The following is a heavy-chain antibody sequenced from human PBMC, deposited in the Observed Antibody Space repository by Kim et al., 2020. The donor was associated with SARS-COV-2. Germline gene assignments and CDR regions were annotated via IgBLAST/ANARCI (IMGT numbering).Heavy chain of an antibody. V-gene: IGHV4-59*08. J-gene: IGHJ3*02. CDR3: ARTEPSYDYGDYDAFDI. Sequence: SETLSLTCTVSGGSISSYYWSWIRQPPGKGLEWIGYIYYSGSTNYNPSLKSRVTISVDTSKNQFSLKLSSVTAADTAVYYCARTEPSYDYGDYDAFDIWGQGTMVTVSS. CDR2: IYYSGST. CDR1: GGSISSYY. D-gene: IGHD4-17*01.